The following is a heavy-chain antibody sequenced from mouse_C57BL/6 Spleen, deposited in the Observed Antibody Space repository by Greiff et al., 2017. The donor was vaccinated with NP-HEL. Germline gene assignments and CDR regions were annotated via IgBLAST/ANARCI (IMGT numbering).Heavy chain of an antibody. J-gene: IGHJ3*01. D-gene: IGHD2-12*01. CDR3: TTYLRPWFAY. CDR1: GFNIKDDY. CDR2: IDPENGDT. V-gene: IGHV14-4*01. Sequence: EVQLQQSGAELVRPGASVKLSCTASGFNIKDDYMHWVKQRPEQGLEWIGWIDPENGDTEYASKFQGKATITADTSSNTAYLQLSSLTSEDTAVYYCTTYLRPWFAYWCQGTLVTVSA.